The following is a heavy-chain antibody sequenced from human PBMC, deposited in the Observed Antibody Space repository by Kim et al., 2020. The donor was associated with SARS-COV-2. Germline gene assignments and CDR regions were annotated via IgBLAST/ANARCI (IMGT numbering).Heavy chain of an antibody. Sequence: SVKVSCKTSGGTFSDYPITWVRQAPGQGLEWMGSIIPIFLSTNYAQMFQGRVTITADKSTSTAYMEMNSLRSGDTAVYYCARISGSGSSNWFDPWGQGTLVTVSS. CDR1: GGTFSDYP. V-gene: IGHV1-69*06. CDR2: IIPIFLST. J-gene: IGHJ5*02. CDR3: ARISGSGSSNWFDP. D-gene: IGHD3-10*01.